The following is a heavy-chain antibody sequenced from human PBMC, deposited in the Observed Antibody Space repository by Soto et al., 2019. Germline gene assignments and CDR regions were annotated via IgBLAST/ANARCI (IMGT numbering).Heavy chain of an antibody. CDR2: IKSNTAGGTT. Sequence: PGGSLRLSCAASGFTFNTAWMNWVRQAPGKGLEWVGHIKSNTAGGTTDYAAPVKDRFTISRDDSTNTLYLQMNSLKTEDTAVYYCTTDPVTMIVVVPSSGWGQGTLVTVSS. CDR3: TTDPVTMIVVVPSSG. D-gene: IGHD3-22*01. V-gene: IGHV3-15*07. CDR1: GFTFNTAW. J-gene: IGHJ4*02.